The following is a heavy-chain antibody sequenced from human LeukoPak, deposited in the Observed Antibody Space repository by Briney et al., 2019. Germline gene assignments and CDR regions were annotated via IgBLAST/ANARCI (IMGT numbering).Heavy chain of an antibody. CDR1: GFSFSSSA. V-gene: IGHV3-23*01. CDR2: ISGIGDNT. CDR3: AKRSGYTTGWFFDF. Sequence: QPGGSVKLSCAASGFSFSSSAMSWARQAPGKGLEWLSSISGIGDNTYYAESVKGRFTISRDNSKNTLFLQMNSLRAEDTGVFYCAKRSGYTTGWFFDFGGQGTRVTVSS. J-gene: IGHJ4*02. D-gene: IGHD6-19*01.